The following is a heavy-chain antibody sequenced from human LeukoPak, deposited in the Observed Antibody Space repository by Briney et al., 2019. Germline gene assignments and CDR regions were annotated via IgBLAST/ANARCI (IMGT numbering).Heavy chain of an antibody. Sequence: PGGSLRLSCAPSGVTFSSYAMHWVRQAPGKGLEYVSAISSNGGSTYYANSVKGRFTISRDNSKNTLYLQMGSLRAEDMAVYYCVSSDYGDYGSFDYWGQGTLVTVSS. D-gene: IGHD4-17*01. CDR1: GVTFSSYA. CDR3: VSSDYGDYGSFDY. CDR2: ISSNGGST. V-gene: IGHV3-64*01. J-gene: IGHJ4*02.